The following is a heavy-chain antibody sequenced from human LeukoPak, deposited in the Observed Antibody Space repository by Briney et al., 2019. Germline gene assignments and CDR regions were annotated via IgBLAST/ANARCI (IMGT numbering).Heavy chain of an antibody. D-gene: IGHD4-17*01. Sequence: SQTLSLTCTVSGVSISSGGYYWRGIRQHPGKGLEWIGYIYYSGSTYYHPSLKSRVTISVDTSKNQFSLKLSSVTAADTAVYYCAREAHDYGDYDGSRYFDYWGQGTLVTVSS. CDR3: AREAHDYGDYDGSRYFDY. CDR2: IYYSGST. V-gene: IGHV4-31*03. CDR1: GVSISSGGYY. J-gene: IGHJ4*02.